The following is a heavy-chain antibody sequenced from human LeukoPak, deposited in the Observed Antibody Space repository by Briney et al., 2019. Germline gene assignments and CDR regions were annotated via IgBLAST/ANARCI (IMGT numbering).Heavy chain of an antibody. V-gene: IGHV4-59*01. CDR2: IYYSGST. Sequence: SETLSLTCTVSGGSISSYYWSWIRPPPGKGLEWIGYIYYSGSTNYNASLTKRVNISVDTSKNQSSLKLSSVTAADTAVYYCAREVGYCSGGSCYSYFDYWGQGTLVTVSS. CDR3: AREVGYCSGGSCYSYFDY. D-gene: IGHD2-15*01. CDR1: GGSISSYY. J-gene: IGHJ4*02.